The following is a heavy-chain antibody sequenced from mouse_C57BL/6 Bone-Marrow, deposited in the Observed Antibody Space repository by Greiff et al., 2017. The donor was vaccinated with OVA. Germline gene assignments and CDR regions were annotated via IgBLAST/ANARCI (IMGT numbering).Heavy chain of an antibody. CDR3: ARAPGFHYYFDY. Sequence: DVHLVESGPGLVKPSQSLSLTCSVTGYSITSGYYWNWIRQFPGNKLEWMGYISYDGSNNYNQSLKNRISITRDTSKNQFFLKLNSVTTEDTATYYCARAPGFHYYFDYWGQGTTLTVSS. CDR1: GYSITSGYY. V-gene: IGHV3-6*01. CDR2: ISYDGSN. J-gene: IGHJ2*01.